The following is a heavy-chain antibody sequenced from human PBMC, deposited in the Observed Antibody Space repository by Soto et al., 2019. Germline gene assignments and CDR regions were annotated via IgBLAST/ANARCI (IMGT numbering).Heavy chain of an antibody. V-gene: IGHV1-18*01. CDR1: GYTFTSYG. J-gene: IGHJ5*02. CDR3: ARAPHFDWYTTNWFDP. Sequence: ASVKVSCKASGYTFTSYGISWVRQAPGQGLEWMGWISAYNGNTNYARKLQGRVTMTTDTSTSTAYMELRSLRSDDTAVYYCARAPHFDWYTTNWFDPWGQGTLVTVSS. D-gene: IGHD3-9*01. CDR2: ISAYNGNT.